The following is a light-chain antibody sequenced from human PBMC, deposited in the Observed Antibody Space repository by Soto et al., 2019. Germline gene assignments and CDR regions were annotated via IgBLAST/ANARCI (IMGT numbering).Light chain of an antibody. Sequence: EIVFTESPDTVALSPGERATLSCRASQSVTNSFLAWYQQKPGQAPRLLIYQTSIRAAGIPARFSASGSGTDFTLTISDVQPEDFALYYCHQRQSWPRTFGQGTKVEI. CDR2: QTS. V-gene: IGKV3-11*01. CDR1: QSVTNS. CDR3: HQRQSWPRT. J-gene: IGKJ1*01.